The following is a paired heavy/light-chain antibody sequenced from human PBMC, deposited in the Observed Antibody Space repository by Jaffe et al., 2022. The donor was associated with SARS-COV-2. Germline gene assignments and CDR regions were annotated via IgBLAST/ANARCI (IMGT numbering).Heavy chain of an antibody. CDR1: GFTFSSYA. Sequence: EVQLLESGGGLVQPGGSLRLSCAASGFTFSSYAMSWVRQAPGEGLEWVAAITDSGGDTYHADSVKGRFTISRDNSKKTLYLQMSSLRADDTAMYYCAKGSRESRPYYFDFWGQGALVTVSS. CDR3: AKGSRESRPYYFDF. J-gene: IGHJ4*02. V-gene: IGHV3-23*01. CDR2: ITDSGGDT. D-gene: IGHD3-10*01.
Light chain of an antibody. CDR1: QSVSSY. CDR3: QHYGSSRA. Sequence: EIVLTQSPGTLSLSAGERASLSCRASQSVSSYLAWYQQKPGQPPRLLIYAASTRATGIPDRFSGGGSGTDFTLTISRLEPEDFAVYYCQHYGSSRAFGQGTKVEIK. J-gene: IGKJ1*01. V-gene: IGKV3-20*01. CDR2: AAS.